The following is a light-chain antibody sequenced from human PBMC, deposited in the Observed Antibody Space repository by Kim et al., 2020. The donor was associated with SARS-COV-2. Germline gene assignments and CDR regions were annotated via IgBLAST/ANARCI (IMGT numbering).Light chain of an antibody. Sequence: GQSITVSCTGPSSDVGAYNYVSWFRHHPGKAPKLIIYEVSQRPSGVPDRFSGSKSGNTASLTVSGLQAEDEADYHCSSYGGSHNFVFGGGTQLTVL. V-gene: IGLV2-8*01. CDR1: SSDVGAYNY. CDR2: EVS. J-gene: IGLJ2*01. CDR3: SSYGGSHNFV.